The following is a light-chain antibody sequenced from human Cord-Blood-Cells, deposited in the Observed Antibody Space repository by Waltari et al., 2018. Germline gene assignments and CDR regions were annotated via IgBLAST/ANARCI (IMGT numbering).Light chain of an antibody. CDR3: QQYNNWPPYT. V-gene: IGKV3-15*01. CDR2: GAS. CDR1: QSVSSK. J-gene: IGKJ2*01. Sequence: IVMTQSPATPAVFPGEKATLLCPASQSVSSKLAWYQQKPGQAPRLLIYGASTRATGIPARFSGSGSGTEFTLTISSLQSEDFAVYYCQQYNNWPPYTFGQGTKLEIK.